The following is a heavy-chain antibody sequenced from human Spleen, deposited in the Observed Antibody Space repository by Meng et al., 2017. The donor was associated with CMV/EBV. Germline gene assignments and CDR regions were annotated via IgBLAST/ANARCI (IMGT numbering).Heavy chain of an antibody. CDR1: GFTFSSYS. D-gene: IGHD3-22*01. V-gene: IGHV3-48*04. CDR3: AKDAARQYYDSSGYYFDY. J-gene: IGHJ4*02. Sequence: GGSLRLSCAASGFTFSSYSMNWARQAPGKGLEWVSYISSSGNTKYYADSVKGRFTISRDNAKSSLYLQMNSLRVEDTAVYFCAKDAARQYYDSSGYYFDYWGLGTLVTVSS. CDR2: ISSSGNTK.